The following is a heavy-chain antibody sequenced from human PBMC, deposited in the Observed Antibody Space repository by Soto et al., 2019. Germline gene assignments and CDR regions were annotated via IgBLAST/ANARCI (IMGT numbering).Heavy chain of an antibody. Sequence: EVQLEESGGGLIQPGGSLRLSCTASGLSVRNHYMSWVRQAPGMGLEWVSVIYNDGTTYYAGSVKGRFTLSRDTSTNTLSLQMDSLRAEDTAVYYCVRPLPSGRNYGMDVWGQGTTVTVSS. CDR2: IYNDGTT. CDR3: VRPLPSGRNYGMDV. V-gene: IGHV3-53*01. J-gene: IGHJ6*02. D-gene: IGHD3-10*01. CDR1: GLSVRNHY.